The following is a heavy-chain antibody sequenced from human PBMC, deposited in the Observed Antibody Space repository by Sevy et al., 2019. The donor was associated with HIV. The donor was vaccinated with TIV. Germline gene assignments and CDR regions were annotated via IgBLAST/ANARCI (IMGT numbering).Heavy chain of an antibody. D-gene: IGHD1-26*01. CDR3: AGENAWGRGYS. CDR2: IYYNGNT. Sequence: SETLSLTCTVSGGSITSLYWGWIRQPPGKGLEWIANIYYNGNTNYNPSFKSRVTISLDTSKNQFSLRLSSVTAADTAIYYGAGENAWGRGYSWGQGTLVTVSS. V-gene: IGHV4-59*08. J-gene: IGHJ4*02. CDR1: GGSITSLY.